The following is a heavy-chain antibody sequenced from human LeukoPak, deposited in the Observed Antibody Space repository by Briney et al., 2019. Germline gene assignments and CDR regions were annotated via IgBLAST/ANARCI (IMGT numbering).Heavy chain of an antibody. D-gene: IGHD3-10*01. CDR3: ARDFGAGYYYGSGSYYPY. Sequence: PSETLSLTCTVSGGSISSGSYYWGWIRQPPGKGLEWIGSIYYSGSTYYNPSLKSRVTISVDTSKNQFSLKLSSVTAADTAVYYCARDFGAGYYYGSGSYYPYWGQGTLVTVSS. CDR2: IYYSGST. V-gene: IGHV4-39*02. CDR1: GGSISSGSYY. J-gene: IGHJ4*02.